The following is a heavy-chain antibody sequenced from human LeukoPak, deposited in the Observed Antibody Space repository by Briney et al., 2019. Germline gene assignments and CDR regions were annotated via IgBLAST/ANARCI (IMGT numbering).Heavy chain of an antibody. CDR2: IKQDGSEK. D-gene: IGHD3-3*01. CDR3: ASYDFWSGYYH. CDR1: GFTFSTYW. Sequence: GGSLRLSCTASGFTFSTYWMSWVRQAPGKGLEWVANIKQDGSEKYYVDSVKGRFTISRDNAKNSLYLQMNSLRAEDTAVYYCASYDFWSGYYHWGQGTLVTVSS. J-gene: IGHJ5*02. V-gene: IGHV3-7*01.